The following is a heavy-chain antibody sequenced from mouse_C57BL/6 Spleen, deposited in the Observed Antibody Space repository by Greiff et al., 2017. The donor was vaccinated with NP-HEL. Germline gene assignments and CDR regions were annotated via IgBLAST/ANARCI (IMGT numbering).Heavy chain of an antibody. CDR3: ARENYGSSYGYFDV. D-gene: IGHD1-1*01. CDR1: GYSFTSYY. Sequence: ESGPELVKPGASVKISCKASGYSFTSYYIHWVKQRPGQGLEWIGWIYPGSGNTKYNEKFKGKATLTADTSSSTAYMQLSSLTSEDSAVYYCARENYGSSYGYFDVWGTGTTVTVSS. CDR2: IYPGSGNT. J-gene: IGHJ1*03. V-gene: IGHV1-66*01.